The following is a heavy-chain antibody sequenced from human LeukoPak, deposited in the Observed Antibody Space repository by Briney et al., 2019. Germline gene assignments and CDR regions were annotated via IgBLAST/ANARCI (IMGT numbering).Heavy chain of an antibody. Sequence: GGSLRLSCAASGFTFRSYSMNWVRQAPGKGLEWVSYIRSSGSPTYYADSVKGRFTISRDNAKDSLYLQMNRLRDEDTAVYYCVRDPDALDYWGPGTLVTVSS. CDR3: VRDPDALDY. V-gene: IGHV3-48*02. CDR1: GFTFRSYS. CDR2: IRSSGSPT. J-gene: IGHJ4*02.